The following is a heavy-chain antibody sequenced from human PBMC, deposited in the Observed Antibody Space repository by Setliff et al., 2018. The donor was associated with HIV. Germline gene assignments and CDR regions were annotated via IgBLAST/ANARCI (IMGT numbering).Heavy chain of an antibody. CDR3: ATLDHSGGNFLAY. D-gene: IGHD2-21*02. CDR1: GGSISSYY. V-gene: IGHV4-4*09. J-gene: IGHJ4*02. CDR2: TYTSGST. Sequence: SETLSLTCTVSGGSISSYYWSWIRQSPGKGLEWIGYTYTSGSTNYNHNPSLKSRVTISVDTSKNRFSLKLSSVTAADTAIYYCATLDHSGGNFLAYWGQGSLVTVSS.